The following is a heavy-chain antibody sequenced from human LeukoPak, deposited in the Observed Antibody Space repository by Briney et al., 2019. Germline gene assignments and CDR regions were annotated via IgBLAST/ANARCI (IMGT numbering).Heavy chain of an antibody. Sequence: GGSLRLSCAASGFTFSNYGMHWVRQAPGKGLEWVAFIRDDGSNKYYADSVKGRFTISRDNSKNTLYLQMNSLRAEDTAVYYCAKDGEDIVVVVAATFFYYMDVWGKGTTVTVSS. CDR1: GFTFSNYG. J-gene: IGHJ6*03. V-gene: IGHV3-30*02. CDR2: IRDDGSNK. D-gene: IGHD2-15*01. CDR3: AKDGEDIVVVVAATFFYYMDV.